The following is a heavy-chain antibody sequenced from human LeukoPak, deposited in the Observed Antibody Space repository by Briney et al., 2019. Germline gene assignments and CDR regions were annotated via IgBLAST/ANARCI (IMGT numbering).Heavy chain of an antibody. Sequence: PGGSLRLSCAASGRYWMHWVRQAPGKGLVWVSHINSDGSWTSYADSVKGRFTISKDNAKNTVYLQMSNPRVEDTAVYYCVSFYETYWGRGTLVTVSS. J-gene: IGHJ4*02. CDR2: INSDGSWT. CDR1: GRYW. V-gene: IGHV3-74*01. CDR3: VSFYETY. D-gene: IGHD2/OR15-2a*01.